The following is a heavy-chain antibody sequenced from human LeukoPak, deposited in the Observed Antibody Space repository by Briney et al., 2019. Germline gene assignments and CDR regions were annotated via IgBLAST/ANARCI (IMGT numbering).Heavy chain of an antibody. V-gene: IGHV4-34*01. D-gene: IGHD1-7*01. CDR3: ARELELDRLLVGAFDI. CDR1: GGSFSGYY. J-gene: IGHJ3*02. CDR2: INHSGST. Sequence: SETLSLTCAVYGGSFSGYYWSWIRQPPGKGLEWIGEINHSGSTNYNPPLKSRVTISVDTSKNQFSLKLSSVTAEDTAVYYCARELELDRLLVGAFDIWGQGTMVTVSS.